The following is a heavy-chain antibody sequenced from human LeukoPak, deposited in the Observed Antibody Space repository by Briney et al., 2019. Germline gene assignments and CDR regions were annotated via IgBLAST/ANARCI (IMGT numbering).Heavy chain of an antibody. V-gene: IGHV1-69*02. CDR2: IIPILGIA. CDR1: GGTFSSYT. D-gene: IGHD4-17*01. J-gene: IGHJ4*02. CDR3: ASEDGDRGSDY. Sequence: SVKVSCKASGGTFSSYTISWVRQAPGQGLEWMGRIIPILGIANYAQKFQGRVTITADKSTSTAYMELSSLRSEDAAEYYCASEDGDRGSDYWGQGTLVTVSS.